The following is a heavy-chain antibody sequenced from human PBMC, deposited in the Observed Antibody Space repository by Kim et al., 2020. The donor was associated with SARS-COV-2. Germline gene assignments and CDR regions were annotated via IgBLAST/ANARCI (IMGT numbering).Heavy chain of an antibody. CDR1: GGSFSGYY. CDR2: INHSGST. Sequence: SETLALTCAVYGGSFSGYYWSWIRQPPGKGLEWIGEINHSGSTNYNPSLKSRVTISVDTSKNQFSLKLSSVTAADTAVYYCARGPVGVKFDYWGQGTLVTVSS. CDR3: ARGPVGVKFDY. V-gene: IGHV4-34*01. D-gene: IGHD2-8*01. J-gene: IGHJ4*02.